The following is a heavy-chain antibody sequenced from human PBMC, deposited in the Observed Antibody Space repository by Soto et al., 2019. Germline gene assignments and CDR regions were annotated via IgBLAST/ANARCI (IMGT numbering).Heavy chain of an antibody. CDR1: GFTFSSYS. CDR2: IFVTSTTI. V-gene: IGHV3-48*04. D-gene: IGHD3-9*01. J-gene: IGHJ4*02. Sequence: EVQLVESGGGLVQPGGSLRLSCVASGFTFSSYSMVWVRQAPGKGLEWISYIFVTSTTIYYADSVKCRFTFSRDNTQNSLFLLMNSRRAEDTAIYYCARDKDWAFDYWGEGTLVTVPS. CDR3: ARDKDWAFDY.